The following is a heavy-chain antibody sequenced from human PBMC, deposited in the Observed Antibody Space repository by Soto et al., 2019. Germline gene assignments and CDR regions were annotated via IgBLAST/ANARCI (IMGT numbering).Heavy chain of an antibody. CDR3: ARAWPSCFDP. CDR2: MNPNRGNT. CDR1: GYTFTSYD. V-gene: IGHV1-8*01. Sequence: QVQLVQSGAEVKKPGASVKVSCKASGYTFTSYDINWVRQATGQGLELMGWMNPNRGNTGYAQKFQGRVTMTRNTSISTAYMEMRSLSSEDTAVYYCARAWPSCFDPWGQGTLVTVSS. J-gene: IGHJ5*02.